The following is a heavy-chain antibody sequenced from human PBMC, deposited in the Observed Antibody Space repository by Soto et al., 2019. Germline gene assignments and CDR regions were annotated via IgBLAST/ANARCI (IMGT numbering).Heavy chain of an antibody. CDR2: INWNDDE. Sequence: QITLKESGPTLVKPTQTLTLTWTFSGFSLNTRAAGVGWIRQAPGKALEWLALINWNDDERYSPSLKDRLTITKDTSKNHVVLTMTNIGPVDTATYYCAHRLDLGGFDIWGQGTAVTVSS. J-gene: IGHJ3*02. D-gene: IGHD2-15*01. V-gene: IGHV2-5*01. CDR1: GFSLNTRAAG. CDR3: AHRLDLGGFDI.